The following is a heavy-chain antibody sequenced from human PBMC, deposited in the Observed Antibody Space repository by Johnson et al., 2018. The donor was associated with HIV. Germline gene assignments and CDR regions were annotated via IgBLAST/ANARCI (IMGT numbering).Heavy chain of an antibody. D-gene: IGHD3-16*01. CDR1: GFTVSSNY. Sequence: VQLVESGGGLVQPGGSLRLSCAASGFTVSSNYMNWVRQAPGKGLEWVSVLYSGGRTYYADFVKDRFIISRDNSKNTLYLQMNSLRAEDTAVYYCARDYHYVWGSSYGFDIWGQGTMVIVSS. CDR2: LYSGGRT. V-gene: IGHV3-66*01. CDR3: ARDYHYVWGSSYGFDI. J-gene: IGHJ3*02.